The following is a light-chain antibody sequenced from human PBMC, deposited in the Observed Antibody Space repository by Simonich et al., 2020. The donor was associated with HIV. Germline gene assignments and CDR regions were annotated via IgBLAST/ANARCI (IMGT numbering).Light chain of an antibody. Sequence: QSALTQPASVSGSPGQSITISCTGTSSDIGGYNYVSWYQQHPGKAPKLIIYVVTTRPAVVSNRFSGSKSGNTASLTISGLQAEDEADYYCSSYTSSSTWVFGGGTKLTVL. CDR2: VVT. CDR1: SSDIGGYNY. CDR3: SSYTSSSTWV. V-gene: IGLV2-14*03. J-gene: IGLJ3*02.